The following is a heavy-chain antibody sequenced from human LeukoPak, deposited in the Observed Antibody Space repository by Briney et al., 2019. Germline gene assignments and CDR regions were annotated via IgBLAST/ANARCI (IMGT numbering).Heavy chain of an antibody. J-gene: IGHJ4*02. D-gene: IGHD3-3*01. Sequence: PGGSLRLSCAASGFPFSSYSMNWVRQAPGKGLEWVSSISSSSSYIYYADSVKGRFTISRDNAKNSLYLKMNSLRAEDTAVYYCARGMDADYDFWSGYPYYFDYWGQGTLVTVSS. CDR1: GFPFSSYS. V-gene: IGHV3-21*01. CDR3: ARGMDADYDFWSGYPYYFDY. CDR2: ISSSSSYI.